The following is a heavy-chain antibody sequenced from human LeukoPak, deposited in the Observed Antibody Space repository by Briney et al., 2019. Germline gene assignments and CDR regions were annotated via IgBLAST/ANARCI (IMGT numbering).Heavy chain of an antibody. V-gene: IGHV3-21*01. D-gene: IGHD6-6*01. J-gene: IGHJ4*02. Sequence: GGSLRLSCAASGFTFSVYRMNWVRQAPGKGPECVASISSSGSYIYHADSVKGRFTISRDNARNSLYLQMNSLRLEDTAVYYCSRSSEYSTSSGQNLWGQGTLVTVSS. CDR3: SRSSEYSTSSGQNL. CDR1: GFTFSVYR. CDR2: ISSSGSYI.